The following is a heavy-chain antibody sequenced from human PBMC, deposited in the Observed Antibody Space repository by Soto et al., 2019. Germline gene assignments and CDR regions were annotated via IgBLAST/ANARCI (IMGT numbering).Heavy chain of an antibody. CDR2: ISYDGSDK. CDR1: GFTFSSYG. Sequence: GGSLRLSCAASGFTFSSYGMHWVRQAPGKGLEWVAVISYDGSDKYYADSVKGRFTISRDNSKNTLYLQMNSLRAEDTAVYYCAKDLYGVAGDYWGQGTLVTVSS. D-gene: IGHD6-19*01. V-gene: IGHV3-30*18. J-gene: IGHJ4*02. CDR3: AKDLYGVAGDY.